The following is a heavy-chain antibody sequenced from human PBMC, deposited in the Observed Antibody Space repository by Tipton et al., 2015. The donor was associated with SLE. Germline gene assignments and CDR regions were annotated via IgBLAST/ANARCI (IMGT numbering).Heavy chain of an antibody. CDR3: ARSLVWSGYFGFMDV. CDR1: GFTFSSYS. J-gene: IGHJ6*03. V-gene: IGHV3-21*03. D-gene: IGHD3-3*01. Sequence: SLRLSCAASGFTFSSYSMNWVRQAPGKGLEWVSSISSSSSYIYYADSVKGRFTISRDNAKNSLYLQMNSLRAEDTAVYYCARSLVWSGYFGFMDVWGKGTTVTVSS. CDR2: ISSSSSYI.